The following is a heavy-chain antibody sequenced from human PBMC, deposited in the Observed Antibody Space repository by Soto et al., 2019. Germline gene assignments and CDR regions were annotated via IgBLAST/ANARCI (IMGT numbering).Heavy chain of an antibody. J-gene: IGHJ6*02. D-gene: IGHD6-19*01. Sequence: EVQLVESGGGLVKPGGSLRLSCAASGFTFSNAWMNWVRQAPGKGLEWVGRIKSKTDGGTTDYAAPVKGRFTISRDDSKNMLYLQMNSLKTEDTAVYYCTTAGAVAGPDYYYYGMDVWGQGTTVTVSS. CDR3: TTAGAVAGPDYYYYGMDV. CDR2: IKSKTDGGTT. CDR1: GFTFSNAW. V-gene: IGHV3-15*07.